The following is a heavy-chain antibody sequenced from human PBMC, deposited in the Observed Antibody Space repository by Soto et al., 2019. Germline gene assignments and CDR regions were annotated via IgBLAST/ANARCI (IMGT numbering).Heavy chain of an antibody. D-gene: IGHD5-12*01. CDR3: ARMGSGYDFVL. CDR1: GFSLSDYY. V-gene: IGHV3-11*01. Sequence: QVQMVESGGGLVKPGGSLRLSCAVSGFSLSDYYMSWIRQAPGKGLEWVSKISSSGATTDYADSVKGRFTISRDTAKNSLYLQMNSLRVEDMAVYYCARMGSGYDFVLWGQGTLVTVSS. J-gene: IGHJ4*02. CDR2: ISSSGATT.